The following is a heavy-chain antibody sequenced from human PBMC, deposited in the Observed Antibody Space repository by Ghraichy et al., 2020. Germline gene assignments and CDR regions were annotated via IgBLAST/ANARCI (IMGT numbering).Heavy chain of an antibody. CDR2: INPDESII. D-gene: IGHD1-26*01. J-gene: IGHJ4*02. CDR1: GFAFSGYW. Sequence: SCAASGFAFSGYWMHWVRQIPGKGLMWVSRINPDESIINYADSVKGRFTVSRDNAKSTLYLQMNSLRDEDTAIYYCARVGASTFYWGQGSLVTVSS. V-gene: IGHV3-74*01. CDR3: ARVGASTFY.